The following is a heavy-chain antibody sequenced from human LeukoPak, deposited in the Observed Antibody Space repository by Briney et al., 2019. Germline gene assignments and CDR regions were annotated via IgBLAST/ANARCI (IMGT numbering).Heavy chain of an antibody. CDR3: ARFGYCSSTSCRPFDP. D-gene: IGHD2-2*01. CDR2: INHSGST. CDR1: GGSFSGYY. J-gene: IGHJ5*02. Sequence: PSETLSLTCAVYGGSFSGYYWSWIRQPPGKGLEWIGEINHSGSTNYNPSLKSRVTISVDTSKNQFSLKLSSVTAADTAVYYCARFGYCSSTSCRPFDPWGQGTLVTVSS. V-gene: IGHV4-34*01.